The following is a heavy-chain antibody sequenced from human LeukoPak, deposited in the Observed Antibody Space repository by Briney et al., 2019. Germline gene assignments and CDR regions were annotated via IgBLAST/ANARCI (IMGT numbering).Heavy chain of an antibody. CDR3: ARGPLVRLPSSFDP. CDR1: GYTFTSYD. D-gene: IGHD3-16*02. V-gene: IGHV1-8*01. Sequence: PVASVKVSCKASGYTFTSYDINWVRQATGQGLEWMEWMNPNSGNTGSAQRFQGRITMTRDTSISTAYMELSSLRSEDTAVYYCARGPLVRLPSSFDPWGQGTLVTVSS. J-gene: IGHJ5*02. CDR2: MNPNSGNT.